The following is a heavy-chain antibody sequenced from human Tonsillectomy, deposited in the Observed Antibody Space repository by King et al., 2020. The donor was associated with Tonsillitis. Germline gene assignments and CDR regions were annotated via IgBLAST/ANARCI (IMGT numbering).Heavy chain of an antibody. CDR3: ARTHAFGVFNDY. D-gene: IGHD3-3*01. V-gene: IGHV2-70*11. J-gene: IGHJ4*02. CDR2: IDWDDDK. CDR1: GFSLSTSGMC. Sequence: TLKESGPALVKPTQTLTLTCTFSGFSLSTSGMCVSWIRQPPGKALEWLARIDWDDDKYYSTSLKTRLTISKDASKNQVVLTMTNMDPVDTATYYCARTHAFGVFNDYWGQGTLVTVSS.